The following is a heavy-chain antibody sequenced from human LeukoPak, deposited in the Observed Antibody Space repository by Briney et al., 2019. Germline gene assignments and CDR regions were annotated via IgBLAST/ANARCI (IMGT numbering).Heavy chain of an antibody. J-gene: IGHJ4*02. Sequence: GGSLRLSCAASGFSFSSYWMSWVRQAPGKGLQWVANIRQDGSEKHYVDSVKGRFTISRDNAKNTLYLQMNSLRAEDTAVYYCARDDASYWGQGTLATVSS. CDR3: ARDDASY. V-gene: IGHV3-7*01. CDR1: GFSFSSYW. CDR2: IRQDGSEK.